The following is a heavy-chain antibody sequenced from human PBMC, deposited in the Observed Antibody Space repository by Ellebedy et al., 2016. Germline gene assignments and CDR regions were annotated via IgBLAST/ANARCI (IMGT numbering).Heavy chain of an antibody. V-gene: IGHV3-49*03. J-gene: IGHJ4*02. CDR3: TRRAYCGSYRCFDY. D-gene: IGHD1-26*01. Sequence: GGSLRLSCTASGFTFGDYAMSWFRQAPGKGLEWVGFIRSKAYGGTTEYAASVKGRFTISRDDSKSIAYLQMNSLKTEDTAVYYCTRRAYCGSYRCFDYWGQGTLVTVSS. CDR2: IRSKAYGGTT. CDR1: GFTFGDYA.